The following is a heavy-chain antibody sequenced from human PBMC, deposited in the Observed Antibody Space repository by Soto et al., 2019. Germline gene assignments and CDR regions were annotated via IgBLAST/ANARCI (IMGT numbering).Heavy chain of an antibody. V-gene: IGHV1-46*03. CDR2: INPSGGST. J-gene: IGHJ4*02. D-gene: IGHD3-3*01. Sequence: ASVKVSCTASGYTFTSYYMHWVRQAPGQGLEWMGIINPSGGSTSYAQKFQGRVTMTRDTSTSTVYMELSSLRSEDTAVYYCARVSGGDDFWSGYIDYWGQGTLVTVSS. CDR1: GYTFTSYY. CDR3: ARVSGGDDFWSGYIDY.